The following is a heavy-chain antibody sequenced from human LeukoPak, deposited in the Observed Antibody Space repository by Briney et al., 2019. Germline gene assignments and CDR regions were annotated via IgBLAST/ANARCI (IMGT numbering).Heavy chain of an antibody. V-gene: IGHV3-43*01. CDR1: GFIFDDYT. J-gene: IGHJ4*02. CDR3: AKDLTYESSGSVIDN. CDR2: VSWDGTT. D-gene: IGHD3-22*01. Sequence: GGPLRLSCAASGFIFDDYTMHWVRHAPGKTLEWVSLVSWDGTTYYGDSVKGRFTISRDNSKNFLYLQMDSLRTEDTAFYYCAKDLTYESSGSVIDNWGQGTLVTVSS.